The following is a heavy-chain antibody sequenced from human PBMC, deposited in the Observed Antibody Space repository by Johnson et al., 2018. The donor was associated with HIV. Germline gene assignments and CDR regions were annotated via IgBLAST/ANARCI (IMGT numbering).Heavy chain of an antibody. CDR1: GFTFSSSW. D-gene: IGHD1-26*01. CDR2: IYSGGST. J-gene: IGHJ3*02. Sequence: VQLVESGGGLVQPGGSLRLSCAASGFTFSSSWMHWVRQAPGKGLERVSVIYSGGSTYYADSVKGRLTIYRVNSKNTLYVKMNSRRAEDTAVYYCARDDGWEPTGNDAFDIWGQGTMVTVSS. CDR3: ARDDGWEPTGNDAFDI. V-gene: IGHV3-66*01.